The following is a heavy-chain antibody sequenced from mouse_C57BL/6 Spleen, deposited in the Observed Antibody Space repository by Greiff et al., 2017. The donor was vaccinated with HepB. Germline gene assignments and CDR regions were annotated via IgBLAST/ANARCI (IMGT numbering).Heavy chain of an antibody. CDR2: IDPENGDT. Sequence: QLQQSGAELVRPGASVKLSCTASGFNIKDDYMHWVKQRPEQGPEWIGWIDPENGDTEYASKFQGKATITADTSSNTAYLQLSSLTSEDTAVYYCTTVGKETWFAYWGQGTLVTVSA. V-gene: IGHV14-4*01. CDR1: GFNIKDDY. D-gene: IGHD2-1*01. CDR3: TTVGKETWFAY. J-gene: IGHJ3*01.